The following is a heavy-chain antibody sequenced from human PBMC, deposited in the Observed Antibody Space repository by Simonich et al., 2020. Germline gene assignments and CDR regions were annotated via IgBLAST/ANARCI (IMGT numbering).Heavy chain of an antibody. V-gene: IGHV4-34*01. CDR2: INHSGST. Sequence: QVQLQQWGAGLLKPSETLSLTCAVYGGSFSGYYRSWNRQPPGKGLEWIGEINHSGSTNYTPALKSRVTISVDTSKNQFSLKLSSVTAADTAVYYCARGLRVAAAGTAFQHWGQGTLVTVSS. CDR1: GGSFSGYY. CDR3: ARGLRVAAAGTAFQH. D-gene: IGHD6-13*01. J-gene: IGHJ1*01.